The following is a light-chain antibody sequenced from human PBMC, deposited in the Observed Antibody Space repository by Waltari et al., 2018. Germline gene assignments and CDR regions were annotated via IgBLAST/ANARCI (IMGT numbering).Light chain of an antibody. CDR2: GKN. Sequence: SSELTQDPAVSVALGQTVRITCHGDSLRSYYASCYQQKLGQAPVLVIYGKNNRPSGIPDRFSGSSSGNTASLTITGAQAEDEADYYCNSRDSSGDHPFGTGTKVTVL. CDR1: SLRSYY. CDR3: NSRDSSGDHP. V-gene: IGLV3-19*01. J-gene: IGLJ1*01.